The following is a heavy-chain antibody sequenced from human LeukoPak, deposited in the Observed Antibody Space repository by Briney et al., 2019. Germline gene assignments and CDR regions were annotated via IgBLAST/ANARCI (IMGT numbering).Heavy chain of an antibody. V-gene: IGHV4-39*07. CDR3: ARGKVAGSLDY. D-gene: IGHD6-19*01. CDR1: GGSISSSSYY. Sequence: SETLSLTCNVSGGSISSSSYYWGWIRQPPGKGLEWIGSIYHSGSTNYNPSLKSRVTISVDKSKNQFSLKLSSVTAADTAVYYCARGKVAGSLDYWGQGTLVTVSS. CDR2: IYHSGST. J-gene: IGHJ4*02.